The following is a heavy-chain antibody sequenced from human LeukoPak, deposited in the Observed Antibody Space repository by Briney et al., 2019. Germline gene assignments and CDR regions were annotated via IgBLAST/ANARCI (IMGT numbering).Heavy chain of an antibody. V-gene: IGHV5-51*01. CDR2: IYPGDSDT. J-gene: IGHJ6*04. CDR1: GYSSTSYW. CDR3: PKAAYDILTGYGMDV. Sequence: SGASLQISCKGAGYSSTSYWIGWVRQMPGKGLEGMGIIYPGDSDTRYSPSFQGQVTISADKSISTAYLQWSSLKASDTAMYYCPKAAYDILTGYGMDVWGKGTTVTVSS. D-gene: IGHD3-9*01.